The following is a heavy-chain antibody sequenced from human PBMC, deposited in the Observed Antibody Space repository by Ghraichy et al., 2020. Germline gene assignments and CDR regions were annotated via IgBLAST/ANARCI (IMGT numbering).Heavy chain of an antibody. D-gene: IGHD6-13*01. CDR2: ISAYNGNT. CDR3: ARVGTPRGYSSSWHKVISYYGMDV. Sequence: ASVKVSCKASGYTFTSYGISWVRQAPGQGLEWMGWISAYNGNTNYAQKLQGRVTMTTDTSTSTAYMELRSLRSDDTAVYYCARVGTPRGYSSSWHKVISYYGMDVWGQGTTVTVSS. J-gene: IGHJ6*02. CDR1: GYTFTSYG. V-gene: IGHV1-18*01.